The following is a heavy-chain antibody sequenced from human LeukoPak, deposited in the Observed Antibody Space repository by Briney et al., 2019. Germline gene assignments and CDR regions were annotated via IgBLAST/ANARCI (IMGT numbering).Heavy chain of an antibody. V-gene: IGHV1-3*01. D-gene: IGHD2-2*01. J-gene: IGHJ4*02. CDR3: ARDLYCSSTSCYAKFDY. CDR1: GYTFTSYA. CDR2: INAGNGNT. Sequence: ASVKVSCKASGYTFTSYATHWVRQAPGQRLEWMGWINAGNGNTKYSQKFQGRVTITRDTSASTAYMELSSLRSEDTAVYYCARDLYCSSTSCYAKFDYWGQGTLVTVSS.